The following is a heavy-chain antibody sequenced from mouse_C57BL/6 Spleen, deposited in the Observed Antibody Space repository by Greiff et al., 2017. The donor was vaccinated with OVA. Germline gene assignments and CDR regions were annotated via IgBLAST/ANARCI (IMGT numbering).Heavy chain of an antibody. V-gene: IGHV5-17*01. Sequence: EVKLMESGGGLVKPGGSLKLSCAASGFTFSDYGMHWVRQAPEKGLEWVAYISSGSSTIYYADTVKGRFTISRDNAKNTLFLQMTSLRYEDTAMYYCARPYYSNYSWFAYWGQGTLVTVSA. CDR3: ARPYYSNYSWFAY. D-gene: IGHD2-5*01. CDR1: GFTFSDYG. J-gene: IGHJ3*01. CDR2: ISSGSSTI.